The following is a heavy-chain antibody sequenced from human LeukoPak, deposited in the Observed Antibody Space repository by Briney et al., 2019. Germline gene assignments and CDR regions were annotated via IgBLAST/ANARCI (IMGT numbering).Heavy chain of an antibody. CDR3: ARAAYYYDSSGYKFDY. J-gene: IGHJ4*02. V-gene: IGHV4-61*05. CDR1: GGSIRSSYYY. D-gene: IGHD3-22*01. CDR2: IYYSGST. Sequence: SETLSLTCTVSGGSIRSSYYYWGWIRQPPGKGLEWIGYIYYSGSTNYNPSLKSRVTISVDTSKNQFSLKLSSVTAADTAVYYCARAAYYYDSSGYKFDYWGQGTLVTVSS.